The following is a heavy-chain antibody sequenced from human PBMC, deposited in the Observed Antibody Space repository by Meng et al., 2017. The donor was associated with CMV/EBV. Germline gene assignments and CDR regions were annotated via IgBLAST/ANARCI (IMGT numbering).Heavy chain of an antibody. CDR2: IYYSGST. CDR3: ARDWGDIVGDYYYGMDV. Sequence: SETLSLTCTVSGGSISSGDYYWSWIRQPPGKGLEWIGYIYYSGSTYYNPSLKSRVTISVDTSKNQFSLKLSSVTAADTAVYYCARDWGDIVGDYYYGMDVWGQGTTVTVSS. V-gene: IGHV4-30-4*08. CDR1: GGSISSGDYY. D-gene: IGHD2-15*01. J-gene: IGHJ6*02.